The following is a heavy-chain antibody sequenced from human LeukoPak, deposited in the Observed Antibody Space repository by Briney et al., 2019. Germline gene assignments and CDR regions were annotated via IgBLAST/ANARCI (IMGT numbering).Heavy chain of an antibody. CDR3: ARHDNGTYYRFFDY. J-gene: IGHJ4*02. D-gene: IGHD1-26*01. CDR2: IYYSGST. CDR1: GGSISSYY. Sequence: SETLSLSCTVSGGSISSYYWSWIRQPPGKGLEWIGYIYYSGSTNYNPSLKSRVTISVDTSKGQFSLKLSSVTAADTAVYYCARHDNGTYYRFFDYWGQGTLVTVSS. V-gene: IGHV4-59*08.